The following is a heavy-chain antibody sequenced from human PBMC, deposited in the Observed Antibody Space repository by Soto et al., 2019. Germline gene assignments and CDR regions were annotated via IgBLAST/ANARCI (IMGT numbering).Heavy chain of an antibody. V-gene: IGHV1-18*04. D-gene: IGHD1-26*01. CDR2: ISAYDGNT. CDR3: AREWMGSTSY. J-gene: IGHJ4*02. CDR1: GYTFTNYG. Sequence: GASVKVSCKASGYTFTNYGITWVRQAPGQGLEWMGWISAYDGNTNYAQNLQGRVTMTTDTSTTTAYMELRSLRSDDTAVYYCAREWMGSTSYWGQGTLVTVSS.